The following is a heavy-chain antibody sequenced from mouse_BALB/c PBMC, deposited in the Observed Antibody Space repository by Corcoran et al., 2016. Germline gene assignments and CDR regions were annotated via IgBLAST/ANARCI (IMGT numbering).Heavy chain of an antibody. CDR1: GYTFTNYG. CDR2: INTYTGEP. CDR3: AREPDTLDY. Sequence: QIQLVQSVPELRKPGETVKISCKASGYTFTNYGMNCVQQAPGKGLKWIGWINTYTGEPTYADDFKGRFAFSLDTSASTAYLQINNLKNEDTATYFCAREPDTLDYWGQGTSVTVSS. V-gene: IGHV9-3-1*01. J-gene: IGHJ4*01.